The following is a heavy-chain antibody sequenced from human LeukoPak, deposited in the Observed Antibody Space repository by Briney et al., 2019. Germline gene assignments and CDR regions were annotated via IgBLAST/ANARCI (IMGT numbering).Heavy chain of an antibody. J-gene: IGHJ4*02. D-gene: IGHD7-27*01. CDR2: VDGTGTST. CDR1: GFSSKTDH. V-gene: IGHV3-23*03. CDR3: ARFTWGCRGGCC. Sequence: PGGSLRLSCEVSGFSSKTDHINWIRQPPGKGLEWVSGVDGTGTSTSYGDSVRGRFTISRDTSKDTIYLQMNSLRVEDAAVYYCARFTWGCRGGCCWGRGTLVTVSS.